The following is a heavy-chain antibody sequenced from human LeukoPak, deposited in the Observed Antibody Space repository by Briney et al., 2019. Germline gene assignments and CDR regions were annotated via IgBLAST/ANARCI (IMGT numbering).Heavy chain of an antibody. CDR1: GGSFGSSH. J-gene: IGHJ2*01. CDR2: FQSGERP. Sequence: SETLSLTCSVSGGSFGSSHWSWIRQAPGKGLECIGNFQSGERPNYNPSLKSRVAISADMSKKQFFLRLTSVTAADTAVYYCARLANYYDRSGPADWYFDLWGRGTLVSVSS. V-gene: IGHV4-4*09. D-gene: IGHD3-22*01. CDR3: ARLANYYDRSGPADWYFDL.